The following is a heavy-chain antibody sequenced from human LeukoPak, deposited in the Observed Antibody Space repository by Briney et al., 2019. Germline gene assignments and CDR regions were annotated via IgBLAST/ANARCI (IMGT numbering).Heavy chain of an antibody. J-gene: IGHJ6*03. D-gene: IGHD7-27*01. Sequence: GESLKISCKGSGYSFTRYWIGWGRQMPGKGLEWMGIIYPGDSDTRYSPSFQGQVTISADKSISTAYLQWSSLKASDTAMYYCARGPLGITYYMDVWGKGTTVTVSS. V-gene: IGHV5-51*01. CDR2: IYPGDSDT. CDR3: ARGPLGITYYMDV. CDR1: GYSFTRYW.